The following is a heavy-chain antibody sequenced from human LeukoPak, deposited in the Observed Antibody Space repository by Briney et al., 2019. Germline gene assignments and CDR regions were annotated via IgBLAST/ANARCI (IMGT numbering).Heavy chain of an antibody. D-gene: IGHD3/OR15-3a*01. J-gene: IGHJ4*02. CDR1: GYSFTNYY. CDR2: MNPNSGGT. CDR3: TTYWTSMISRLNDY. V-gene: IGHV1-2*02. Sequence: ASVKVSFKASGYSFTNYYMHSMRQAPGQALEWMGWMNPNSGGTNYAQKFQGRVTVTRDTSINTAYMELNRLTSDDTAVYYCTTYWTSMISRLNDYWGQGTLVTVSS.